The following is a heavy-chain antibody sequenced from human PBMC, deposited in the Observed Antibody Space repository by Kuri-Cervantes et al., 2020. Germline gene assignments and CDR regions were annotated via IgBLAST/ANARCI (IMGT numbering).Heavy chain of an antibody. CDR1: GFTFSSYS. Sequence: GESLKISCAASGFTFSSYSINWVRQAPGKGLEWVSCISSGSSYMYYADSVKGRFTISRDNARNSLYLQMNSLRAEDTAVYYCATVSRGAGGYFQHWGQGTLVTVSS. J-gene: IGHJ1*01. V-gene: IGHV3-21*04. D-gene: IGHD3-16*01. CDR3: ATVSRGAGGYFQH. CDR2: ISSGSSYM.